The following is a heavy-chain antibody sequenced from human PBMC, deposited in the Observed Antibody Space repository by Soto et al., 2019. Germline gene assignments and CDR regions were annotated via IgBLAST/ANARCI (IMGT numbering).Heavy chain of an antibody. D-gene: IGHD3-22*01. V-gene: IGHV4-59*01. J-gene: IGHJ6*02. CDR1: GGSISSYY. CDR3: ARDCKDLYDSSGYYFYGMDV. Sequence: QVQLQESGPGLVKPSETLSLTYTVSGGSISSYYWSWIRQPPGKGLEWIGYIYYSGSTNYNPSLKSRVTISVDTSKNQFSLKLSSVTAADTAVYYCARDCKDLYDSSGYYFYGMDVWGQGTTVTVSS. CDR2: IYYSGST.